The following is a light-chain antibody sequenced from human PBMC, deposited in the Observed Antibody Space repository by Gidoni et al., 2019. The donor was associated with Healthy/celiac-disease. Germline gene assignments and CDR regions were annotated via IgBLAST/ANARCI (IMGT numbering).Light chain of an antibody. CDR2: GAS. V-gene: IGKV3-15*01. CDR3: QQYNNWPLT. CDR1: QSVNSN. Sequence: VMTPSPATLSVSPGERATLSCRASQSVNSNLAWYQQKPGQAPRLLIYGASTRATGIPARFSGSGSGTEFTLTISSLQSEDFAVYYCQQYNNWPLTFGGGTKVEIK. J-gene: IGKJ4*01.